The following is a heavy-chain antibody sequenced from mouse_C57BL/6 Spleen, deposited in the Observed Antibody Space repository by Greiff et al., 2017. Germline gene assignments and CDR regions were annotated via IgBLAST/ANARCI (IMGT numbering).Heavy chain of an antibody. J-gene: IGHJ3*01. CDR3: ARTYYYGSSPFAY. Sequence: QVHVKQSGAELARPGASVKMSCKASGYTFTSYTMHWVKQRPGQGLEWIGYINPSSGYTKYNQKFKDKATLTADKSSSTAYMQLSSLTSEDSAVYYCARTYYYGSSPFAYWGQGTLVTVSA. CDR1: GYTFTSYT. D-gene: IGHD1-1*01. V-gene: IGHV1-4*01. CDR2: INPSSGYT.